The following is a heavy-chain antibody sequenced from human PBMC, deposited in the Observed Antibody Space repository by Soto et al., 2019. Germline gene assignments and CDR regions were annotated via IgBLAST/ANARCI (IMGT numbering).Heavy chain of an antibody. Sequence: SVKVSCKASGGTFSSYAISWVRQAPGQGLEWMGGIIPIFGTANYAQKFQGRVTITADESTSTAYMELSSLRSEDTAAYYCARDHDYGGNLVPIWGQGTLVTVSS. J-gene: IGHJ4*02. CDR3: ARDHDYGGNLVPI. D-gene: IGHD4-17*01. CDR2: IIPIFGTA. CDR1: GGTFSSYA. V-gene: IGHV1-69*13.